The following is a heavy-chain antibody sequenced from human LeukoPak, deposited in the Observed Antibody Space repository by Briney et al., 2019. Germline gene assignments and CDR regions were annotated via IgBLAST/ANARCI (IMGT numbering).Heavy chain of an antibody. V-gene: IGHV1-46*01. Sequence: GASVKVSCKASGYTFTSYYMHWVRQAPGQGLEWMGIINPSGGSTSYAQKFQGRVTMTRDMSTSTAYMELSSLRSEDTAVYYCARELIGGYGGPHWGQGTLVTVSS. CDR3: ARELIGGYGGPH. D-gene: IGHD4-23*01. J-gene: IGHJ4*02. CDR2: INPSGGST. CDR1: GYTFTSYY.